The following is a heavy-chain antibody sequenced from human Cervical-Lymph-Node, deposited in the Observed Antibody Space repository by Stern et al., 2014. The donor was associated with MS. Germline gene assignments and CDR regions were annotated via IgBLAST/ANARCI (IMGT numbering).Heavy chain of an antibody. V-gene: IGHV3-30-3*01. Sequence: QVQLGQSGGGVVQPGRSLRLSCAVSGFNFSHYAMHWVRQAPGKGLEWVAAVSSAGINKYHADFVKGRFTMSRYNSKNTVYLHMNSLRRDDTAVYYCATQIWFDYWGQGTLVTVSS. CDR3: ATQIWFDY. D-gene: IGHD3-16*01. J-gene: IGHJ4*02. CDR2: VSSAGINK. CDR1: GFNFSHYA.